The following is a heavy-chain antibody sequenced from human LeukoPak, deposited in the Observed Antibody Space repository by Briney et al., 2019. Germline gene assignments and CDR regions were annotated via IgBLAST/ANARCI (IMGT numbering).Heavy chain of an antibody. J-gene: IGHJ4*02. CDR2: VSAGGTNT. CDR3: ARINCSGGTCYDYFDD. D-gene: IGHD2-15*01. CDR1: PVTFGTSA. V-gene: IGHV3-23*01. Sequence: GGSLRLSCVGSPVTFGTSAMSWVRQAPGKGLEWVSAVSAGGTNTYYADSVGGRFTISRDNSKDTLYLHMDSLRVEDTAQYFCARINCSGGTCYDYFDDWGQGTLVTVSS.